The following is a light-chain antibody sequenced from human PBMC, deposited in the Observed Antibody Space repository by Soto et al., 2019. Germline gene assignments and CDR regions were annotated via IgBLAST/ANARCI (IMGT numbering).Light chain of an antibody. CDR1: QSVRTY. CDR3: QQRNNWYT. CDR2: DAS. V-gene: IGKV3-11*01. J-gene: IGKJ2*01. Sequence: EIVLTQSPATLSLSRGERATLSCRASQSVRTYLAWYQQKPGQAPRLLIYDASIRATGIPARFSGSGSGTDFTLTISSLEPEDFAVYYCQQRNNWYTFGQGTKLEIK.